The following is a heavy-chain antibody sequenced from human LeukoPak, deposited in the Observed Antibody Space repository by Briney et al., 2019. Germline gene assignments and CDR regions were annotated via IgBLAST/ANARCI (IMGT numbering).Heavy chain of an antibody. CDR2: INWNGGST. Sequence: PGGSLRLSCAASGFTFDDYGMSWVRQAPGKGLEWVSGINWNGGSTGYADSVKGRFTISRDNAKNSLYLQMNSLRAEDTAVYYCARADWDTAMVDYWGQGTLVTVSS. J-gene: IGHJ4*02. CDR1: GFTFDDYG. D-gene: IGHD5-18*01. CDR3: ARADWDTAMVDY. V-gene: IGHV3-20*04.